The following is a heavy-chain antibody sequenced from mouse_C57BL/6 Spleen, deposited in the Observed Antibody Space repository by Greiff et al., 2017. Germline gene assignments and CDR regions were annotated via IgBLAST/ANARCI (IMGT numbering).Heavy chain of an antibody. CDR3: ASVTGVSPFDY. CDR1: GFNIKDYY. Sequence: VQLKQSGAELVKPGASVKLSCTASGFNIKDYYMHWVKQRTEQGLEWIGRIDPEDGGTKYAPQFQGKATVTADTSSNTAYLQLSSLTSEDTAVYYCASVTGVSPFDYWGQGTTLTVSS. D-gene: IGHD2-10*02. CDR2: IDPEDGGT. V-gene: IGHV14-2*01. J-gene: IGHJ2*01.